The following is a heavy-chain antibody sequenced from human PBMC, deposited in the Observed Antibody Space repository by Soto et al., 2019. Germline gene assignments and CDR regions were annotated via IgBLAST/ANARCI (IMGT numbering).Heavy chain of an antibody. Sequence: ASVKVSCKASGYSFTTYAMHWVRQAPGQRLEWMGRINPVLGIANYAQKFQGRVSITADESTSTAYMELSGLRSDDTAVYYCARDKDRLQLGGNYYYILDVWGQGTTVTVSS. CDR1: GYSFTTYA. CDR2: INPVLGIA. CDR3: ARDKDRLQLGGNYYYILDV. J-gene: IGHJ6*02. V-gene: IGHV1-3*01. D-gene: IGHD1-1*01.